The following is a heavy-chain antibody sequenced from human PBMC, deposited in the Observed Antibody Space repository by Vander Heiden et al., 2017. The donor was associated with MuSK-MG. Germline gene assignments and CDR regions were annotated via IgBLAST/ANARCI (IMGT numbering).Heavy chain of an antibody. J-gene: IGHJ4*02. CDR1: GYTFSGYY. Sequence: QVHLAQSGAEVREPGASVKVSCMPSGYTFSGYYIHWVRQAPGQGFEGMGWINPLFGATDHAQKFQGRVTMTRDTSIRTAYMDLSGLRSDDTAVYYCARARSSASLQDNRGPFDHWGQGTLVTVSS. V-gene: IGHV1-2*02. D-gene: IGHD2-15*01. CDR2: INPLFGAT. CDR3: ARARSSASLQDNRGPFDH.